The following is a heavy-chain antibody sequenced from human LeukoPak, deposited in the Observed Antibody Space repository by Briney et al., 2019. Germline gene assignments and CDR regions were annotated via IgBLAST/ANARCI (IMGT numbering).Heavy chain of an antibody. CDR3: ARQFPSTVSNHFDY. Sequence: SETLSLTCTVSGGSISSYYWSWIRQPPGKGLEWIGYIYYSGSTNYNPSLKSRVTISVDTSKNQFSLKLSSVTAADTAVYYCARQFPSTVSNHFDYWGQGTLVTVSS. D-gene: IGHD4-17*01. CDR2: IYYSGST. CDR1: GGSISSYY. J-gene: IGHJ4*02. V-gene: IGHV4-59*08.